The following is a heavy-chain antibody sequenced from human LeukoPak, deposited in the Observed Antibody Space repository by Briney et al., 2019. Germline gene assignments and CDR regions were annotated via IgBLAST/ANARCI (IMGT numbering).Heavy chain of an antibody. Sequence: SVKVSCKASGGTFSSYAISWVRQAPGQGLEWMGGIIPIFGTANYAQKFQGRVTITADESTSTTYMELSSLRSEDTAVYYCARVSTMIVVVNGAFDIWGQGTMVTVSS. CDR2: IIPIFGTA. V-gene: IGHV1-69*13. CDR1: GGTFSSYA. J-gene: IGHJ3*02. D-gene: IGHD3-22*01. CDR3: ARVSTMIVVVNGAFDI.